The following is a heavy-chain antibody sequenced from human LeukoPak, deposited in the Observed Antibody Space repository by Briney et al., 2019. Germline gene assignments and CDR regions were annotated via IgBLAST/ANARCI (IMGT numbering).Heavy chain of an antibody. CDR2: IYHSGST. D-gene: IGHD3-22*01. Sequence: PSETLSLTCTVSGDSISGGYSWNWIRQPPGNGLEWIGYIYHSGSTYYSPSLESRVTMSLDRSKNQFSLRLSSVTAADTAVYYCARGHSSGYYHVRVFWFDPWGQGTLVTVSS. CDR3: ARGHSSGYYHVRVFWFDP. CDR1: GDSISGGYS. V-gene: IGHV4-30-2*01. J-gene: IGHJ5*02.